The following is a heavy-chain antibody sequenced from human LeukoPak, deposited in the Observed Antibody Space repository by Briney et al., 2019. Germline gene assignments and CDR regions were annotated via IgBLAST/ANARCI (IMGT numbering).Heavy chain of an antibody. D-gene: IGHD6-6*01. CDR1: GFIFSSYA. CDR3: ARHLSIAARPDFDY. V-gene: IGHV3-23*01. Sequence: GGSLRLSCAASGFIFSSYAMSWVRQAPGKGLEWVSSISGSGGSTYYADSVKGRFTISRDNSKNTLYLQMSSLRAEDTAVYYCARHLSIAARPDFDYWGKGTLVTVSS. J-gene: IGHJ4*02. CDR2: ISGSGGST.